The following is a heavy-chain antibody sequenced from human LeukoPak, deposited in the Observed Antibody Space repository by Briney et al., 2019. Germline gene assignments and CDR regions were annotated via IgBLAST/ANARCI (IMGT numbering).Heavy chain of an antibody. J-gene: IGHJ4*02. CDR2: IYSGGST. D-gene: IGHD2-2*01. V-gene: IGHV3-66*01. CDR1: GFTVSSNY. Sequence: GGSLRLSCAASGFTVSSNYMSWVRQAPGKGLEWVSVIYSGGSTYYADSVKGRFTISRDNSKNTLYLQMSSLRAEDTAVYYCVKGRCSGSSCYGGDYWGQGTLVTVSS. CDR3: VKGRCSGSSCYGGDY.